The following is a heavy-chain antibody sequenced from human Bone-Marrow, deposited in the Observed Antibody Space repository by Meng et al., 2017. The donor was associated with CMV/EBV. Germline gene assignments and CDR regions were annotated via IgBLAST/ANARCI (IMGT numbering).Heavy chain of an antibody. CDR2: ISYDGSNN. CDR1: GVTFSSYG. D-gene: IGHD6-19*01. V-gene: IGHV3-30*18. Sequence: LCLSCAASGVTFSSYGMHWVRQAPGKGLEWVADISYDGSNNYYAASVKGRFTIFRDNSKNTLYLQMNSLRAEDTVVYYCAKGLAVADWWGQGTLVTVSS. CDR3: AKGLAVADW. J-gene: IGHJ4*02.